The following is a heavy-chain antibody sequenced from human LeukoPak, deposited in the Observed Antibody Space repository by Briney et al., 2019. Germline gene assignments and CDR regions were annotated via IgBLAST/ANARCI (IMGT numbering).Heavy chain of an antibody. V-gene: IGHV5-51*01. J-gene: IGHJ4*02. D-gene: IGHD2-15*01. CDR3: ARLRESGALAFDY. CDR1: GYSFSNYW. CDR2: IYPGDSDT. Sequence: GESLKISCKGSGYSFSNYWIGWVRQMPGKGLEWLGIIYPGDSDTRYSPSIQGQVTVSADKSISTAYLQWSSLKASDTAMYYCARLRESGALAFDYWGQGILVTVSS.